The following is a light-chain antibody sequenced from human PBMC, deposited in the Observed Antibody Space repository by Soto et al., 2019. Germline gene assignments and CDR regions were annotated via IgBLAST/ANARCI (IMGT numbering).Light chain of an antibody. J-gene: IGLJ1*01. V-gene: IGLV1-40*01. CDR1: SSNIGAGQD. Sequence: SVLTQPPSVSGAPGQRVTISCTGTSSNIGAGQDVPWYRQLPGAAPKFLISDSNNRASGVPDRFSVSKSGASASLAITGLRAEDERDCFCQSYGTSLSGLYLFGKGTKVTVL. CDR2: DSN. CDR3: QSYGTSLSGLYL.